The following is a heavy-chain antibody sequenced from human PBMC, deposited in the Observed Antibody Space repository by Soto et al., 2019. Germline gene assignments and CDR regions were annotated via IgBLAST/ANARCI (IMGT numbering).Heavy chain of an antibody. CDR3: ARGDYDLSTGYSYYYGMDV. Sequence: XSVKVSWEASGYSFTSYSIHWVYQAPVQGLQWVGWINTDNGDTKYSQKFQDRVTISRDTSATTAYMELNSLTSEDTAVYYCARGDYDLSTGYSYYYGMDVWGQGTAVTVSS. J-gene: IGHJ6*02. V-gene: IGHV1-3*04. D-gene: IGHD3-9*01. CDR2: INTDNGDT. CDR1: GYSFTSYS.